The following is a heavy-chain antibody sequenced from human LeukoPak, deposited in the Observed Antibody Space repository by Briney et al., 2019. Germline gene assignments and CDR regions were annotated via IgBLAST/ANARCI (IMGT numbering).Heavy chain of an antibody. CDR1: GFTFSDYA. V-gene: IGHV3-23*01. D-gene: IGHD6-19*01. J-gene: IGHJ4*02. CDR2: ISGSGGST. Sequence: PGGSLRLSCAASGFTFSDYAMSWVRRAPGKGLEWVSAISGSGGSTYYADSVKGRFTISRDNAKNSLYLQMNSLRAEDTAVYYCARGSAVAGYWGQGTLVTVSS. CDR3: ARGSAVAGY.